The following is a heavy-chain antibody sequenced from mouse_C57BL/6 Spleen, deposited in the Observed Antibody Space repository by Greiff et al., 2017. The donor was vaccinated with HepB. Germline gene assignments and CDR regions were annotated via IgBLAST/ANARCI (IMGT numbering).Heavy chain of an antibody. J-gene: IGHJ1*03. V-gene: IGHV1-80*01. D-gene: IGHD1-1*01. CDR3: AKKYYGTPCGYFDF. CDR2: IYPGDGGT. Sequence: VQLQESGAELVKPGASVKLSCKASGYTFSSYWMNWVKQRPGKGLEWIGQIYPGDGGTNYNGKFKGKATLSADKSSSTPYMQLSCLTSEDSAVYFCAKKYYGTPCGYFDFWGKGTTVTVSS. CDR1: GYTFSSYW.